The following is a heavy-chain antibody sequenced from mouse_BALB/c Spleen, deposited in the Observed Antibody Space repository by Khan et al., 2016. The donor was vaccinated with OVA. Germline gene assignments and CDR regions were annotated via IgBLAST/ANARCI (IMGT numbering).Heavy chain of an antibody. Sequence: QVQLQQSGAELVKPGASVKLSCKTSGYTFTNYWIQWVKQRPGQGLGWIGEIFPGTGTTYYNEDFKAKATLTIDKSSSTAYMQTSRLTSEDSAVYFCARGYFGNYEFAYWGQGTLVTVSA. J-gene: IGHJ3*01. D-gene: IGHD2-1*01. V-gene: IGHV1S132*01. CDR1: GYTFTNYW. CDR3: ARGYFGNYEFAY. CDR2: IFPGTGTT.